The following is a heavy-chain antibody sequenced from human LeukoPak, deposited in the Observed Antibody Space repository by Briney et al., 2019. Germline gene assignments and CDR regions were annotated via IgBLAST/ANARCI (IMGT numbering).Heavy chain of an antibody. D-gene: IGHD4-17*01. CDR3: ARDLNYGDLLYDY. CDR1: GFTFSSYS. J-gene: IGHJ4*02. V-gene: IGHV3-21*01. CDR2: IRSSSSYI. Sequence: PGGSLRLSCAASGFTFSSYSMNWVRQAPGKGLEWVSSIRSSSSYIYYADSVRGRFTISRDNAKNSLYLQMNSLRAEDTAVYYCARDLNYGDLLYDYWGQGTLVTVSS.